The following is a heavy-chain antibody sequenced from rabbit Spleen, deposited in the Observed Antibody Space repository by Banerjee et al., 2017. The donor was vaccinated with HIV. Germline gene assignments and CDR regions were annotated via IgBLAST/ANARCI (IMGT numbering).Heavy chain of an antibody. CDR1: GFTLSSYY. D-gene: IGHD4-1*01. Sequence: QLKESGGGLVQPGGSLKLSCKASGFTLSSYYMNWVRQAPGKGLEWIGYIDPVFGITYYANWVNGRFSISRENTQNTVSLQMNSLTAADTATYFCARYYIFYGMDLWGPGTLVTVS. V-gene: IGHV1S7*01. CDR2: IDPVFGIT. J-gene: IGHJ6*01. CDR3: ARYYIFYGMDL.